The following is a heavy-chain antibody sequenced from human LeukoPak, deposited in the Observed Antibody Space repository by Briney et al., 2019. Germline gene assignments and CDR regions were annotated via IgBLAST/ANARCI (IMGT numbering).Heavy chain of an antibody. V-gene: IGHV1-69*04. D-gene: IGHD4-17*01. CDR3: ARDGDYGDPSGMDV. CDR2: IIPILGIA. CDR1: GGTFSSYT. J-gene: IGHJ6*02. Sequence: VSCKASGGTFSSYTISWVRQAPGQGLEWMGRIIPILGIANYAQKFQGRVTITADKSTSTAYMELSSLRSEDTAVYYCARDGDYGDPSGMDVWGQGTTVTVSS.